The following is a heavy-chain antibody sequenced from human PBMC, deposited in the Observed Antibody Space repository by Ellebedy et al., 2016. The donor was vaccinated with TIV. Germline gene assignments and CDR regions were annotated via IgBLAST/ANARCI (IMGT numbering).Heavy chain of an antibody. D-gene: IGHD2-2*01. CDR2: IYHSGGT. V-gene: IGHV4-38-2*02. Sequence: MPSETLSLTCTVSGYSIISGYYWGWIRQTPGRGLESIGSIYHSGGTYYNPSLKSRVIISVDTSKNQFSLQLRSVTAADTAVYSCARVVGDCGATSCFLNSWGQGTLVTVSS. CDR3: ARVVGDCGATSCFLNS. J-gene: IGHJ4*02. CDR1: GYSIISGYY.